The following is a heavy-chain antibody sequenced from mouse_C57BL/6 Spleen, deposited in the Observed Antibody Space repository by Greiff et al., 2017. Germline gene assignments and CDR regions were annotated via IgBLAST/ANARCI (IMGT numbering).Heavy chain of an antibody. CDR3: ANSLLYYAMDY. Sequence: VQWVESGPGLVQPSQRLSITCTVSGFSFTSYGVHWVRQSPGKGLEWLGVIWRGGSTDYNAAFLSRLSSTKDNSKSQVFFKMNSLQSDDTAIYYCANSLLYYAMDYWGQGTSVTVSS. CDR1: GFSFTSYG. D-gene: IGHD1-1*01. CDR2: IWRGGST. V-gene: IGHV2-5*01. J-gene: IGHJ4*01.